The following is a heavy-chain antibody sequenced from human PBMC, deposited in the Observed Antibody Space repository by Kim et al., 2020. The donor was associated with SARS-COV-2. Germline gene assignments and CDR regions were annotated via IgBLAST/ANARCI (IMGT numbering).Heavy chain of an antibody. CDR3: ARIMGYSSSAGWFDP. Sequence: SGPTLVNPTQTLTLTCTFSGFSLSTSGMCVSWIRQPPGKALEWLALIDWDDDKYYSTSLKTRLTISKDTSKNQVVLTMTNMDPVDTATYYCARIMGYSSSAGWFDPWGQGTLVTVSS. CDR2: IDWDDDK. CDR1: GFSLSTSGMC. J-gene: IGHJ5*02. V-gene: IGHV2-70*01. D-gene: IGHD6-6*01.